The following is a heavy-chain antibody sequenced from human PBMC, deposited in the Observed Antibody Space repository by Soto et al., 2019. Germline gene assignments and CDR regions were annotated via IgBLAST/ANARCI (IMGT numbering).Heavy chain of an antibody. CDR2: IWYDGSYQ. CDR3: GRDQTTGKYPIDY. J-gene: IGHJ4*02. D-gene: IGHD1-1*01. CDR1: GFPFRSYG. Sequence: GGSLRLSCAASGFPFRSYGMHWVRQAPGKGLEWVAVIWYDGSYQYYSDSVKGRFTISRDNSKNTLYLQMNSLRAEDTALYYCGRDQTTGKYPIDYWGLGTLVTVSS. V-gene: IGHV3-33*01.